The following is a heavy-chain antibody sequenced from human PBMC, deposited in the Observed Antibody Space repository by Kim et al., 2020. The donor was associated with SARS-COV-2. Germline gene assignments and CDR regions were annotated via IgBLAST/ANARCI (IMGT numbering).Heavy chain of an antibody. D-gene: IGHD3-10*01. V-gene: IGHV3-23*01. J-gene: IGHJ4*02. CDR3: AKEPGVFIMTTDY. Sequence: SADPVKGRFTISRDNSKNTLYLQMNSLRAEDTAVYYCAKEPGVFIMTTDYWGQGTLVTVSS.